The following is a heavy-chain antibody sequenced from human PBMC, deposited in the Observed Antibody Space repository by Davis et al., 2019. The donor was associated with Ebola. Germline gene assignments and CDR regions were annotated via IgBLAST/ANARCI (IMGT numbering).Heavy chain of an antibody. CDR1: GGSFSGYY. J-gene: IGHJ4*02. D-gene: IGHD2/OR15-2a*01. CDR2: INHSGST. V-gene: IGHV4-34*01. CDR3: ARGRPFF. Sequence: SQTLSLTCGVYGGSFSGYYWSWIRQPPGKGLEWLGDINHSGSTNYNPSLKSRVTISVDTSKNQFSLRLISVTAADTAVYYCARGRPFFWGQGTQVTVSP.